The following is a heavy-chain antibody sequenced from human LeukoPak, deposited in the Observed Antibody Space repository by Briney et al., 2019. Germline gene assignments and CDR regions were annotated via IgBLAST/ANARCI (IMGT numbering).Heavy chain of an antibody. Sequence: GASVKVSCKASGGTFSSYAISWVRQAPGQGLEWMGGIIPIFGTANYAQKFQGRVTITADKSTSTAYMELSSLRSEDTAVYYCARRSSGYTRSTRDYYYGMDVWGKGTTVTVSS. CDR1: GGTFSSYA. CDR2: IIPIFGTA. CDR3: ARRSSGYTRSTRDYYYGMDV. J-gene: IGHJ6*04. D-gene: IGHD6-19*01. V-gene: IGHV1-69*06.